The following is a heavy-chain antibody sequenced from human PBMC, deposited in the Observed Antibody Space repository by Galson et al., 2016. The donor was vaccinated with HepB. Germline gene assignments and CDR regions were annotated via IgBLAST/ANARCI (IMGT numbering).Heavy chain of an antibody. CDR3: ARVHTAAAGFGGLDV. CDR1: GFTFDDYA. D-gene: IGHD6-13*01. V-gene: IGHV3-20*01. CDR2: INWNGGRT. Sequence: SLRLSCAASGFTFDDYAMTWVRQAPGKGLECVSGINWNGGRTGYADSVKGRFTISRDSAKNSLYLQMNSLRAEDTALYHCARVHTAAAGFGGLDVWGRGTLVTVSS. J-gene: IGHJ2*01.